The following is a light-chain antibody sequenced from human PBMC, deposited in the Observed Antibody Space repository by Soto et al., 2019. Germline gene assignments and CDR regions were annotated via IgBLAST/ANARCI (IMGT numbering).Light chain of an antibody. V-gene: IGLV2-14*03. CDR2: DVN. CDR1: SSDIGRYNY. Sequence: QSVLTQPASVSGSPGQPITVSCAGTSSDIGRYNYVSWYQQHPGKAPKLIIYDVNKRPSGVSYRFSGSKSGNTASLTISGLQAEDEADYYCSSYTTSTSYVFGTGTKLTVL. J-gene: IGLJ1*01. CDR3: SSYTTSTSYV.